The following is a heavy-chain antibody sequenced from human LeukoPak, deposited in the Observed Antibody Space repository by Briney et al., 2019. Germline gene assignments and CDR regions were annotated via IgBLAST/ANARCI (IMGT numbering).Heavy chain of an antibody. CDR3: ARDPAREQQLVGWFDP. CDR1: GYTFTSYG. V-gene: IGHV1-18*04. D-gene: IGHD6-13*01. CDR2: ISAYKGNT. J-gene: IGHJ5*02. Sequence: ASVKVSCKASGYTFTSYGISWVRQAPGQGLEWMGWISAYKGNTNYAQKLQGRVTMTTDTSTSTAYMELRSLRSDDTAVYYCARDPAREQQLVGWFDPWGEGTLVTVSS.